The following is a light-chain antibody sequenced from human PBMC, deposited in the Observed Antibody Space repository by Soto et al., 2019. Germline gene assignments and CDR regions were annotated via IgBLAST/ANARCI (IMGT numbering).Light chain of an antibody. V-gene: IGKV1-9*01. CDR2: VAS. CDR1: QVISSY. J-gene: IGKJ4*01. CDR3: QQDNNYPLP. Sequence: DIQLTQSPYFLSASVGDRVTITCRASQVISSYLAWYQHKPGKAPKLLIYVASTLQSGVPSRFSGSGSGTECTRPIRSMQPEDFATYYCQQDNNYPLPFVGWTKVEIK.